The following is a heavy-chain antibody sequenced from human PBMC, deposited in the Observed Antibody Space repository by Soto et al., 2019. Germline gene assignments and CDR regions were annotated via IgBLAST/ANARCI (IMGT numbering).Heavy chain of an antibody. Sequence: QVQLQQWGAGLLKPSETLSLTCAVYGGSFSGYYWCWIRQPPGKGLEWIGEINHSGSTNYNPSLKSRVTISVDTSKNQFSLKLSSVTAADTAVYYCARGGVRYGSGRYSFDYWGQGTLVTVSS. J-gene: IGHJ4*02. V-gene: IGHV4-34*01. CDR1: GGSFSGYY. CDR2: INHSGST. CDR3: ARGGVRYGSGRYSFDY. D-gene: IGHD3-10*01.